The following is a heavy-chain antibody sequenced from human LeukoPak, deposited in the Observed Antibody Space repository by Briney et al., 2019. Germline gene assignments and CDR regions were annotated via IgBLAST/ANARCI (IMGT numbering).Heavy chain of an antibody. D-gene: IGHD1-26*01. CDR2: IYSGGST. Sequence: GGSLRLSCAASGFTVSSNYMSWVRQAPGKGMEWVSVIYSGGSTYYADSVKGRFTISRDNSKSTLYLQMNSLRVEDTAVYYCVRGEDYWGQGTLVTVSS. J-gene: IGHJ4*02. V-gene: IGHV3-53*01. CDR3: VRGEDY. CDR1: GFTVSSNY.